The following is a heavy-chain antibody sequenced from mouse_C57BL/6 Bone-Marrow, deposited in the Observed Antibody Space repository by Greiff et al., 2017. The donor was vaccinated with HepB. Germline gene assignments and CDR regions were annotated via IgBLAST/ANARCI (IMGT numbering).Heavy chain of an antibody. CDR2: ISSGGSYT. Sequence: EVKLMESGGDLVKPGGSLKLSCAASGFTFSSYGMSWVRQTPDNRLEWVATISSGGSYTYYPDSVKGRFTISRDNAKNTLYLQMSSLKSEDTAMYYCARPLDGNRVFYAMDYWGQGTSVTVSS. CDR3: ARPLDGNRVFYAMDY. J-gene: IGHJ4*01. D-gene: IGHD2-1*01. CDR1: GFTFSSYG. V-gene: IGHV5-6*01.